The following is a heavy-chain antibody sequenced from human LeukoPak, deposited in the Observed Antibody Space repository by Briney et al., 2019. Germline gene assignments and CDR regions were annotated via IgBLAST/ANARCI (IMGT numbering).Heavy chain of an antibody. CDR2: ISAYNGNT. CDR3: ARVVIYYDSSGYYYVGPRYFDY. Sequence: ASVKVSCKASGYTFTSYGISWVRQAPGQGLEWMGWISAYNGNTNYAQKLQGRVTMTTDTSTSTAYMELRSLRSDDTAVYYCARVVIYYDSSGYYYVGPRYFDYWGQGTLVTVSS. D-gene: IGHD3-22*01. V-gene: IGHV1-18*01. J-gene: IGHJ4*02. CDR1: GYTFTSYG.